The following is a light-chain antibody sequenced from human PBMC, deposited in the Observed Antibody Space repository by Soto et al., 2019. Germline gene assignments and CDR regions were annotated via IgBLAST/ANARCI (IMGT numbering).Light chain of an antibody. J-gene: IGKJ2*01. Sequence: DIQMTQSPSSLSASVGDRVTITCRASQSISRQLNWYQQNTGKAHNVLVYDASILQSVVPSRFSATGAGTDFPLTLSSLQHEDFEPYYCQQKYSPPYTFGHRHKVEI. V-gene: IGKV1-39*01. CDR2: DAS. CDR1: QSISRQ. CDR3: QQKYSPPYT.